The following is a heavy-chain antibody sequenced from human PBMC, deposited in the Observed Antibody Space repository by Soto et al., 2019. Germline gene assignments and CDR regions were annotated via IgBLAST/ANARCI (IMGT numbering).Heavy chain of an antibody. D-gene: IGHD2-2*01. Sequence: SVKVSCKASGGTFSSYAISWVRQAPGQGLEWMGGIIPIFGTANYAQKFQGRVTITADKSTNTAYMELSSLRSEDTAVYYCAKDEDIVVVPAARDVYYYYGMDVWGQGTTVTVSS. J-gene: IGHJ6*02. CDR1: GGTFSSYA. V-gene: IGHV1-69*06. CDR2: IIPIFGTA. CDR3: AKDEDIVVVPAARDVYYYYGMDV.